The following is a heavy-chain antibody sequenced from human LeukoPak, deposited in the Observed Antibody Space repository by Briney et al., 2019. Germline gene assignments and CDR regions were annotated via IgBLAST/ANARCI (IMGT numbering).Heavy chain of an antibody. D-gene: IGHD2-21*01. CDR2: ITSGSTTI. V-gene: IGHV3-48*02. CDR1: GFTFSSYS. Sequence: GGSLRLSCAASGFTFSSYSMNWVRQAPGKGLEWVSYITSGSTTIYYADSVKGRFTISRDNAKNSLYLQMNSLKDEDTAVYYCARLAGLAFDYWRQGTLVTVSS. CDR3: ARLAGLAFDY. J-gene: IGHJ4*02.